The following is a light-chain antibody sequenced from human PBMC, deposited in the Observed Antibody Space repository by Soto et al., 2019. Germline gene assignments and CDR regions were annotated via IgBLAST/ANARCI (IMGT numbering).Light chain of an antibody. CDR1: QSVSVN. CDR2: GVS. V-gene: IGKV3-15*01. CDR3: QQYNDWPFT. Sequence: TQSPAPLSLSPGGRATLSCRASQSVSVNLAWYQQKPGQAPRLLIYGVSTRATGIPARFSGSESGTEFTLTISSLQSEDVAVYYCQQYNDWPFTFGPGTKVDIK. J-gene: IGKJ3*01.